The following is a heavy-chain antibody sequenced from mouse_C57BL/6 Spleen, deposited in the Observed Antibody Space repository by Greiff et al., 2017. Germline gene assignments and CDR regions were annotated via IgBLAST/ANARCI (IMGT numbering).Heavy chain of an antibody. CDR3: ARNYGSSQGDFDY. V-gene: IGHV1-81*01. J-gene: IGHJ2*01. CDR2: IYPRSGNT. Sequence: VQGVESGAELARPGASVKLSCKASGYTFTSYGISWVKQRTGQGLEWIGEIYPRSGNTYSNEKFKGKATLTADNSYSTAYMELRSLTSEDSAVDCGARNYGSSQGDFDYWGQGTTLTVSS. D-gene: IGHD1-1*01. CDR1: GYTFTSYG.